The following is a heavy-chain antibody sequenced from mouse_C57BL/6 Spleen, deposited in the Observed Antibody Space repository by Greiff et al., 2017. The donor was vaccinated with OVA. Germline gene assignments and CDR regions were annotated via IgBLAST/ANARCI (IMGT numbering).Heavy chain of an antibody. J-gene: IGHJ1*03. D-gene: IGHD2-5*01. CDR2: IYPGDGDT. CDR3: ARYPPYYSNYGGYFDV. Sequence: QVQLQQSGPELVKPGASVKISCKASGYAFSSSWMNWVKQRPGKGLEWIGRIYPGDGDTNYNGKFKGKATLTADKSSSTAYMQLSSLTSEDSAVYFCARYPPYYSNYGGYFDVWGTGTTVTVSS. CDR1: GYAFSSSW. V-gene: IGHV1-82*01.